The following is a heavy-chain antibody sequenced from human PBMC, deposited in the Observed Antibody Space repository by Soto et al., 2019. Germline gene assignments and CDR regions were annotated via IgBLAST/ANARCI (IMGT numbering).Heavy chain of an antibody. Sequence: EVQLVESGGGLVKPGGSLRLSCAASGFTFSSYSMNWVRQAPGKGLEWVSSISSSSSSIYYADSVKGRFTISRDNAKNSLYLQMNSLRAEDTAVYYCARGRSSSGRDYWGQGTLVTVSS. J-gene: IGHJ4*02. CDR2: ISSSSSSI. CDR3: ARGRSSSGRDY. CDR1: GFTFSSYS. V-gene: IGHV3-21*01. D-gene: IGHD6-19*01.